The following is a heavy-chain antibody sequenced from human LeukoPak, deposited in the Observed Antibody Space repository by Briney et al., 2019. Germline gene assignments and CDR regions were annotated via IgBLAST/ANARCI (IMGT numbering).Heavy chain of an antibody. CDR3: ARDYNSRGDWFDP. D-gene: IGHD6-13*01. Sequence: SETLSLTCTVSGGSISSYYWSWLRQPPGKGLEWIGYIYYSGSTNYNPSLKSRVTISVDTSKNQFSLKLSSVTAADTAVYYCARDYNSRGDWFDPWGQGTLVTVSS. CDR2: IYYSGST. V-gene: IGHV4-59*01. CDR1: GGSISSYY. J-gene: IGHJ5*02.